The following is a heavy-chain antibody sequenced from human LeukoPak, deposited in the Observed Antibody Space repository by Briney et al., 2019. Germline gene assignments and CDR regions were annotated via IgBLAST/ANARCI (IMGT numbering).Heavy chain of an antibody. CDR1: GGSISSYY. Sequence: SETLSLTCTVSGGSISSYYWSWIRQPAGKGLEWIGRIYTSGSTNYNPSLKSRVTMSVDTSKNQFSLKLSSVTAADTAVYYCARDAPPPDIVVVPAAIRMEYYYYYMDVWGKGTTVTVSS. CDR2: IYTSGST. J-gene: IGHJ6*03. D-gene: IGHD2-2*01. V-gene: IGHV4-4*07. CDR3: ARDAPPPDIVVVPAAIRMEYYYYYMDV.